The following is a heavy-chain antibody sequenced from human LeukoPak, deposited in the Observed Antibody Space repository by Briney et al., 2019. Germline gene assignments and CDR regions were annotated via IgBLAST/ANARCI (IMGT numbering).Heavy chain of an antibody. CDR2: ITGDSGTI. CDR3: ARDRMGGSFDY. J-gene: IGHJ4*02. V-gene: IGHV3-48*01. Sequence: GGSLRLSCAASGFAFSSYAMNWVRQAPGKGLEWVSFITGDSGTIYYVDSIKGRFTISRDNAENSLYLQIDNLRAEDTAVYYCARDRMGGSFDYWGQGTPVTVSS. CDR1: GFAFSSYA. D-gene: IGHD2-15*01.